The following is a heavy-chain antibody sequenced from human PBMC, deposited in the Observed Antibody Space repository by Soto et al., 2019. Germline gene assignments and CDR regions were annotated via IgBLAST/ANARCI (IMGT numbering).Heavy chain of an antibody. J-gene: IGHJ5*02. D-gene: IGHD6-6*01. CDR1: VVSISSADYY. V-gene: IGHV4-30-4*01. CDR2: IYYSGNT. Sequence: SETLSLTCTFSVVSISSADYYWNWIRQPPGKGLEWIGYIYYSGNTYYNPSLKSRVTISIDTSKNQFSLKLSSVTAADTAVYYCARAEYSSSSVSWFDPWGQGTLVTVSS. CDR3: ARAEYSSSSVSWFDP.